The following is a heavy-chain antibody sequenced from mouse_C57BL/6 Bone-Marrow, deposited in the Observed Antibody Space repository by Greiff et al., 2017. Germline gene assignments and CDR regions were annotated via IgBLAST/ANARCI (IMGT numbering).Heavy chain of an antibody. CDR2: IHPNSGST. CDR1: GYTFTSYW. J-gene: IGHJ4*01. CDR3: AREGYSNHYYAMDY. V-gene: IGHV1-64*01. Sequence: LQQPGAELVKPGASVKLSCKASGYTFTSYWMHWVKQRPGQGLEWIGMIHPNSGSTNYNEKFKSKATLTVDKSSSTAYMQLSSLTSEDSAVYYCAREGYSNHYYAMDYWGQGTSVTVSS. D-gene: IGHD2-5*01.